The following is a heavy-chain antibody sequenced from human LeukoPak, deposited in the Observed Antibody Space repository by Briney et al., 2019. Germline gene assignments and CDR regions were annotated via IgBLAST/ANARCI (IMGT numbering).Heavy chain of an antibody. CDR1: GYSIGSVYY. V-gene: IGHV4-38-2*02. Sequence: SETLSLTCTVSGYSIGSVYYWGWIRQPPGKGLEWIGSIYHSGSTYYNPSLKSRVTISVDTSKNQFSLKLSSVTAADTAMYYCARLRRVGATPFDYWGQGTLVTVSS. CDR3: ARLRRVGATPFDY. CDR2: IYHSGST. J-gene: IGHJ4*02. D-gene: IGHD1-26*01.